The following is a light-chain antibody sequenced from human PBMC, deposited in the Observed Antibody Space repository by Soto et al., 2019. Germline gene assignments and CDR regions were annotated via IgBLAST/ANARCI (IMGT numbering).Light chain of an antibody. CDR3: ASWDGSLIGHV. J-gene: IGLJ1*01. CDR2: TDS. Sequence: QSVLTQPPSASGTPGQRVTISCSGSSSNIGSNAVNWYQHLPGMAPKLLIFTDSQRPSGVPDRFSGSRSGTSASLAISGLQSEDEADYYCASWDGSLIGHVFGTGTKLTVL. V-gene: IGLV1-44*01. CDR1: SSNIGSNA.